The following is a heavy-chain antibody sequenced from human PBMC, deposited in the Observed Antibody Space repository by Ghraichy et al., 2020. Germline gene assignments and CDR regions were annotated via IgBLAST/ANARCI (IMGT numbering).Heavy chain of an antibody. V-gene: IGHV3-48*02. J-gene: IGHJ6*02. CDR1: GFTFGSYN. Sequence: GGSLRLSCVGSGFTFGSYNMNWVRQSPGKGLEWISYITSSSRSIFYADSVKDRFTISRDNAQNSLSLQMNSLRDEDTAIYYCARASTVVRFYYYDGMDVWGQGTTVTVSS. CDR2: ITSSSRSI. D-gene: IGHD4-23*01. CDR3: ARASTVVRFYYYDGMDV.